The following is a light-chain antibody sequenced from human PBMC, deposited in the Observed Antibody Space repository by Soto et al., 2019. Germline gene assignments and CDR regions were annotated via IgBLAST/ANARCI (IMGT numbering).Light chain of an antibody. CDR2: DTS. J-gene: IGKJ1*01. CDR3: QQGGPRPPRT. V-gene: IGKV3-11*01. Sequence: EVGLTQSPATLSLSPGESATLSCRASETVGRFLAWYQQRPDQAPRLVIYDTSARATGIPARFTGSGSGTDFTLTISSLEPDDFAVYYCQQGGPRPPRTFGQGTKVEIK. CDR1: ETVGRF.